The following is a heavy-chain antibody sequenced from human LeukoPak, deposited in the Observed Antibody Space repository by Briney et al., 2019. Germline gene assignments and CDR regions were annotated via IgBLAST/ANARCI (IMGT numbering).Heavy chain of an antibody. Sequence: GESLKISCKGSGYSFSRYWIGWVRQMPGKGLEWMGIIYPGDSETRYSPSFQGQVTISADKSINSAYLQWSSLKASDTAMYCARRGSAAHYYAMDLWGQGTPVTVSS. V-gene: IGHV5-51*01. J-gene: IGHJ6*02. CDR1: GYSFSRYW. CDR3: ARRGSAAHYYAMDL. D-gene: IGHD2-15*01. CDR2: IYPGDSET.